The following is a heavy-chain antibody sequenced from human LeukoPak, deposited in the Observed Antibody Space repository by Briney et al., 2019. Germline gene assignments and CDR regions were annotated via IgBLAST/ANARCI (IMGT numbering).Heavy chain of an antibody. CDR1: GYSFTSYW. J-gene: IGHJ2*01. CDR3: ARHVLPYSSSWHGDWSFDL. D-gene: IGHD6-13*01. CDR2: IYPGDSDT. Sequence: GESLKISCKGSGYSFTSYWIGWVRQMPGKGLEWMGIIYPGDSDTRYSPSFQGQVTISADKSISTAYLQWSSLKASDTAMYYCARHVLPYSSSWHGDWSFDLWGRGTLVTVSS. V-gene: IGHV5-51*01.